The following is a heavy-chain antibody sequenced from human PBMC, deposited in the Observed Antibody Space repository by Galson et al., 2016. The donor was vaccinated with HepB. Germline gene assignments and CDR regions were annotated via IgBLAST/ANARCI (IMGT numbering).Heavy chain of an antibody. J-gene: IGHJ6*03. CDR2: ITPLFDTP. D-gene: IGHD3-10*01. Sequence: SVKVSCKVSGGTFSGYSISWVRQAPGQGLQWMGGITPLFDTPTYSQKFQGRVTITADKSTTTAYLELSSLKSEDTAVYYCARVMDSYSYMDVWGKGTTGTVSS. V-gene: IGHV1-69*06. CDR1: GGTFSGYS. CDR3: ARVMDSYSYMDV.